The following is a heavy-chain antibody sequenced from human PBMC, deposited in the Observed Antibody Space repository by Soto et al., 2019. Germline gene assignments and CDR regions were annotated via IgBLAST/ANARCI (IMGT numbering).Heavy chain of an antibody. V-gene: IGHV4-39*01. CDR2: IFYSGST. CDR3: ARHLTYCSAGSCYSDFPYYGMDV. J-gene: IGHJ6*02. CDR1: GGSISSSSYY. Sequence: SETLSLTCTVSGGSISSSSYYWGWIRQPPGKGLEWIGSIFYSGSTYYNPSLKSRVTISVDTSKNQLSLKLSSVTAADTAVYYCARHLTYCSAGSCYSDFPYYGMDVWGQGTTVTVSS. D-gene: IGHD2-15*01.